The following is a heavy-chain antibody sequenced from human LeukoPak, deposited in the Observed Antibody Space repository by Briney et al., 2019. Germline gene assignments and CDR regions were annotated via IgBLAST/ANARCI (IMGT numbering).Heavy chain of an antibody. CDR3: ARGSGRYVMVDW. J-gene: IGHJ4*02. Sequence: GGSLRLSCSASGFTFADFTMSWFRQSPGQGLEWVGFIRSKVYGGAPEHAASVAARFTISRDDSTSIAYLQMNSLQVEDTAVYYCARGSGRYVMVDWWGQGTLVTVPS. CDR1: GFTFADFT. V-gene: IGHV3-49*03. CDR2: IRSKVYGGAP. D-gene: IGHD6-19*01.